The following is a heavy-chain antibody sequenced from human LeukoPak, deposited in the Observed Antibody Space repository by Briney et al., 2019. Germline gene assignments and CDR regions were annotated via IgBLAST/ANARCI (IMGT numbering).Heavy chain of an antibody. CDR2: IYYSGST. J-gene: IGHJ5*02. CDR1: GGSISSYY. V-gene: IGHV4-59*01. Sequence: SETLSLTCTVSGGSISSYYWSWIRQPPGKGLEWIGCIYYSGSTNYNPSLKSRVTISVDTSKNQFSLKLSSVTAADTAVYYCARGRGCSGGSCYSNWFDPWGQGTLVTVSS. D-gene: IGHD2-15*01. CDR3: ARGRGCSGGSCYSNWFDP.